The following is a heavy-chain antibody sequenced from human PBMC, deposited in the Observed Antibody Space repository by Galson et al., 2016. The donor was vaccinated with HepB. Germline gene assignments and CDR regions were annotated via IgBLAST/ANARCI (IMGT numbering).Heavy chain of an antibody. J-gene: IGHJ5*02. CDR2: ISSSSSYI. CDR1: GFTFSSYS. CDR3: ARGHRDGDYAS. V-gene: IGHV3-21*04. Sequence: SLRLSCAASGFTFSSYSMNWVRQAPGKGLEWVSSISSSSSYIYYADSVKGRFTISRDNAKNTLYLQMNRLRAEDTAVYYCARGHRDGDYASWGQGTLVVVSS. D-gene: IGHD4-17*01.